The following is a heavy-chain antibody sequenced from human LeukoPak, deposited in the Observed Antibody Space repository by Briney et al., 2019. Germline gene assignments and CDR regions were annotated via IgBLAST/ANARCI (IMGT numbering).Heavy chain of an antibody. Sequence: SETLSLTCTVSGGSISSGSYYWSCIRQPAGKGLEWIGRIYTSGSTNYNPSLKSRVTISVDTSKNKFSLKLSSVTAADTAVYYCALERGPYYDFWSSTLGAFDIWGQGTMVTVSS. J-gene: IGHJ3*02. CDR3: ALERGPYYDFWSSTLGAFDI. CDR1: GGSISSGSYY. D-gene: IGHD3-3*01. CDR2: IYTSGST. V-gene: IGHV4-61*02.